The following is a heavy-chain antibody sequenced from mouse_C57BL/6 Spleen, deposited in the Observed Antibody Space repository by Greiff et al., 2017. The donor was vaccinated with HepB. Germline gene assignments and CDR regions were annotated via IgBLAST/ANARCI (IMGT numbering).Heavy chain of an antibody. V-gene: IGHV1-54*01. CDR1: GYAFTNYL. J-gene: IGHJ1*03. CDR2: INPGSGGT. D-gene: IGHD1-1*01. Sequence: QVQLQQSGAELVRPGTSVKVSCKASGYAFTNYLIEWVKQRPGQGLEWIGVINPGSGGTNYNEKFKGKATLTADKSSSTAYMQLSSLTSEDSAVYFCARSTTEYFDVWGTGTTVTVSS. CDR3: ARSTTEYFDV.